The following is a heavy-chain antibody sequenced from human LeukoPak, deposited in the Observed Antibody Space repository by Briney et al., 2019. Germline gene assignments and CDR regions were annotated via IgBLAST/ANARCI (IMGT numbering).Heavy chain of an antibody. CDR1: GFTFSSYW. Sequence: PGGSLRLSCAASGFTFSSYWMHWVRQAPGKGLEWVANVKQDGSERYYGDSVKGRFTISRDNAKNSLYLQMSSLRAEDTAIYYCARDVPLMGASKTRYFDYWGQGTLVTVSS. CDR3: ARDVPLMGASKTRYFDY. D-gene: IGHD1-26*01. CDR2: VKQDGSER. V-gene: IGHV3-7*01. J-gene: IGHJ4*02.